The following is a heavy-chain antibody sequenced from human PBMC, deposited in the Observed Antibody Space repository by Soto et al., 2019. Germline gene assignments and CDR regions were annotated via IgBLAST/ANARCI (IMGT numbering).Heavy chain of an antibody. CDR1: GDSISIGGYS. D-gene: IGHD5-12*01. J-gene: IGHJ4*02. CDR3: ARASRRGYRFFDN. Sequence: QLQLQESGSGLVKPSQTLSLTCDVSGDSISIGGYSWNWLRQPPGKGLQWIGYVYNGGSTYYNPSPTGRVIISVDRSKNHFSLNLPSVTAADTAVYYCARASRRGYRFFDNWGQGVLVTVSS. V-gene: IGHV4-30-2*01. CDR2: VYNGGST.